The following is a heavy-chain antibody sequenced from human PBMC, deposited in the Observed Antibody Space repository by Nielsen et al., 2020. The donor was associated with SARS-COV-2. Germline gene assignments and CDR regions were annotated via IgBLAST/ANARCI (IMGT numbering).Heavy chain of an antibody. V-gene: IGHV4-4*02. CDR2: IYHSGST. CDR3: ARAPSIAARGAASDI. Sequence: SETLSLTCAVSGGSISSSNWWSWVRQPPGKGLEWIGEIYHSGSTNYNPSLKSRVTISVDKSKNQFSLKLSSVTAADTAVYYCARAPSIAARGAASDIWGQGTMVTVSS. J-gene: IGHJ3*02. CDR1: GGSISSSNW. D-gene: IGHD6-6*01.